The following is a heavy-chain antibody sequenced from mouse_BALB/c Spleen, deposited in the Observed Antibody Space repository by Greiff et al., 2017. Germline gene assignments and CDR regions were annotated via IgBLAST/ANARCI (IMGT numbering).Heavy chain of an antibody. CDR3: ASDYGSSYAMDD. Sequence: EVQLQESGGGLVQPGGSRKLSCAASGFTFSSFGMHWVRQAPEKGLEWVAYISSGSSTIYYADTVKGRFTISRDNPKNTLFLQMTSLRSEDTALYYCASDYGSSYAMDDWGQGTSVTVAS. V-gene: IGHV5-17*02. CDR2: ISSGSSTI. CDR1: GFTFSSFG. D-gene: IGHD1-1*01. J-gene: IGHJ4*01.